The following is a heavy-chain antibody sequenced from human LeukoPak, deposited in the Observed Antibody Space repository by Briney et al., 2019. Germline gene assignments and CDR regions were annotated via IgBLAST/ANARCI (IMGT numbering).Heavy chain of an antibody. Sequence: PSETLSLTCTVSGGSISSYYWSWIRQPAGKGLEWIGRIYTSGSTNYNASLKSRVTMSVDTSKNQFSLKLSSVTAADSAVYYCARARGDFWSGPVLYYYYYMDVWGKGTTVTVSS. CDR1: GGSISSYY. D-gene: IGHD3-3*01. J-gene: IGHJ6*03. CDR3: ARARGDFWSGPVLYYYYYMDV. CDR2: IYTSGST. V-gene: IGHV4-4*07.